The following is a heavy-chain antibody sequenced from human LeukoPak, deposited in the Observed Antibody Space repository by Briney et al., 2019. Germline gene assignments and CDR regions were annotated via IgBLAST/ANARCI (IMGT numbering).Heavy chain of an antibody. Sequence: ASVKVSCKASGYTFTAYYVHWVRQAPGQGLEWMGWINPNSGVTNIAQRFQGRVTMTRDTSISTAYMELSRLRSDDTAVFYCATSVLTIAYWGQGTLVSVSS. J-gene: IGHJ4*02. CDR1: GYTFTAYY. V-gene: IGHV1-2*02. CDR3: ATSVLTIAY. D-gene: IGHD2-8*01. CDR2: INPNSGVT.